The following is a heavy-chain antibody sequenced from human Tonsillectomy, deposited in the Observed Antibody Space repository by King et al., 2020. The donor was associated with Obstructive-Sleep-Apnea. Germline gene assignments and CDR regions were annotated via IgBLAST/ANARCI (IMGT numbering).Heavy chain of an antibody. J-gene: IGHJ4*02. CDR1: GGSISSYY. Sequence: QLQESGPGLVKPSETLSLTCTVSGGSISSYYWSWIRQPPWKVLAWVGYIYYSGSTNYNPSLKSRDTIAVDTSKNQFSLKLSSVTAADTAVYYWARDSSSFPFDYWGQGTLVTVSS. V-gene: IGHV4-59*01. D-gene: IGHD6-13*01. CDR2: IYYSGST. CDR3: ARDSSSFPFDY.